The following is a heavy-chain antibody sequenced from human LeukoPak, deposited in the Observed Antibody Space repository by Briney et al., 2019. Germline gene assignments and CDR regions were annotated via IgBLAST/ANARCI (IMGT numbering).Heavy chain of an antibody. CDR2: IFQGGGEI. CDR1: GFTFSDFA. J-gene: IGHJ4*02. CDR3: ATYRQVLLPFES. D-gene: IGHD5-18*01. V-gene: IGHV3-23*01. Sequence: RSLRLSCAASGFTFSDFAMIWVRQSPGKKGLEWVSSIFQGGGEIHYADSVRGRFTISRDNSKSTLFLQMNSLRAEDTAIYYCATYRQVLLPFESWGQGTLVTVSS.